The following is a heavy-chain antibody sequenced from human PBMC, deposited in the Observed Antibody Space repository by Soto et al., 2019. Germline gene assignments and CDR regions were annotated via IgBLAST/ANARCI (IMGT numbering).Heavy chain of an antibody. V-gene: IGHV3-7*01. CDR1: GFTFTGYW. D-gene: IGHD3-16*01. CDR2: TNEDGREK. Sequence: EVQLVESGGGLVQPGGSLRLSCAASGFTFTGYWMSWVRQAPGKGLEWVANTNEDGREKFYVDSVKGRFTISRDNDKNSLYMQMNILRAEDTAVYYCAKDRGALGPWGQGTLVTVSS. CDR3: AKDRGALGP. J-gene: IGHJ5*02.